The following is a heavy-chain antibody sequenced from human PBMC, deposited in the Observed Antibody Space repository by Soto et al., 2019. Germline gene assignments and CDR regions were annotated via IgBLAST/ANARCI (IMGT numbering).Heavy chain of an antibody. CDR3: AKGAQWLVPPNYYYYYGMDV. J-gene: IGHJ6*02. D-gene: IGHD6-19*01. Sequence: GGSLRLSCAASGFTFSSYGMHWVRQAPGKGLEWVAVISYDGSNKYYADTVKGRFAISSDNSKNTLYLQMDRLRAEDTAVYYCAKGAQWLVPPNYYYYYGMDVWGQGTTVTVSS. CDR2: ISYDGSNK. V-gene: IGHV3-30*18. CDR1: GFTFSSYG.